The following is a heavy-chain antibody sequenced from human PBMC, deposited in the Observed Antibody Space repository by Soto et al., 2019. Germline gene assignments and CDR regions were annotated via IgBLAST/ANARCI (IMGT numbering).Heavy chain of an antibody. Sequence: PGGSLRLSCAASGFTFSSYNMNWVRQAPGKGLEWVSSISSSSNYIYYADSVKGRFTISRDNAKNSLYLQMHSLRAEDTAVYYCARSFYFFDYWGQGTLVTVSS. V-gene: IGHV3-21*01. CDR3: ARSFYFFDY. J-gene: IGHJ4*02. CDR1: GFTFSSYN. CDR2: ISSSSNYI.